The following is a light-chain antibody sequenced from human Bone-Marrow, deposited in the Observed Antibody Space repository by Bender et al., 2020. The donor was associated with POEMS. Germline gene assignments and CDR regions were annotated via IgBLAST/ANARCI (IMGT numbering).Light chain of an antibody. CDR3: CSFTRPPTWV. V-gene: IGLV2-14*03. Sequence: QSALTQPASVSGSPGQSITVSCTGTSGDDGNFDYVSWYQQNPGTAPKLMIYDVSSRPSGVSNRFSGYKSGNAASLTISGLQAEDEAYYHCCSFTRPPTWVFGAGTTLPAL. CDR2: DVS. J-gene: IGLJ3*02. CDR1: SGDDGNFDY.